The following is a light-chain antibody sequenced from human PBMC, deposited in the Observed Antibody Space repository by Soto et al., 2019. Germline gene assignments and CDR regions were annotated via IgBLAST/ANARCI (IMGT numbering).Light chain of an antibody. V-gene: IGKV3-15*01. CDR2: GAS. J-gene: IGKJ4*01. CDR3: QQYNKWPLT. Sequence: EIVMTQSPAPLSVSPGERATLSCRASESVSSNLAWYQQKRGQAPRLLIYGASTRATGIPARLSGSGSGTEFTLSISSLESEDSAVYYCQQYNKWPLTFGGGTKVEIK. CDR1: ESVSSN.